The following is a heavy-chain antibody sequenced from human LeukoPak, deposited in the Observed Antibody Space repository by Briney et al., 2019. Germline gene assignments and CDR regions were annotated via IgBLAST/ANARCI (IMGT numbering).Heavy chain of an antibody. CDR1: GFTFSSYG. CDR2: IRYDGSNK. V-gene: IGHV3-30*02. D-gene: IGHD5-12*01. J-gene: IGHJ6*02. Sequence: GGSLRLSCAASGFTFSSYGMHWVRQAPGKGLEWVAFIRYDGSNKYYADSVKGRFTISRDNAKNSLYLQMNSLRAEDTAVYYCARDGGYDFDYYHYGMDVWGQGTTVTVSS. CDR3: ARDGGYDFDYYHYGMDV.